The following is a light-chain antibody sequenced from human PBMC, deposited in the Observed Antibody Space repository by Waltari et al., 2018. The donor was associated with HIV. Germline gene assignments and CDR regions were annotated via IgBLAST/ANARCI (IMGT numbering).Light chain of an antibody. V-gene: IGKV3-15*01. CDR2: GAS. CDR1: QSLSSY. CDR3: QQFHNWPHT. J-gene: IGKJ4*01. Sequence: EIVLTQSPPTLSVSPGATATLSCRASQSLSSYLAWYQQKPGQAPRLLIYGASTRATGTPVRFSGGGSGTEFSLTISSLRSEDYALYYCQQFHNWPHTFGGGTKVEIK.